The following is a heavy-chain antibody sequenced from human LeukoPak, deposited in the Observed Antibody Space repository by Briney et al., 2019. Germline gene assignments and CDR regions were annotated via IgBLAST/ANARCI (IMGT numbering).Heavy chain of an antibody. CDR2: ISSSSSYI. D-gene: IGHD2-2*01. J-gene: IGHJ3*02. Sequence: GGSLRLSCAASGFTFSSYSMNWVRQAPGKGLEWVSSISSSSSYIYYADSVKGRFTISRDNAKNSLYLQMNSLRAEDTAVYYCARGGGHSRDIVVVPAASRAFGIWGQGTMVTVSS. V-gene: IGHV3-21*01. CDR1: GFTFSSYS. CDR3: ARGGGHSRDIVVVPAASRAFGI.